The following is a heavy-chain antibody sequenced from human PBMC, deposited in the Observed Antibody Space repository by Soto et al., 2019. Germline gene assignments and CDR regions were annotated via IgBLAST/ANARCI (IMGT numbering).Heavy chain of an antibody. V-gene: IGHV3-30*18. CDR3: AKDRAMIVVVSAFDI. CDR2: ISYDGSNK. Sequence: QVQLVESGGGVVQPGRSLRLSCAASGFTFSSYGMHWVRQAPGKGLEWVAVISYDGSNKYYADSVKGRFTISRDNSKNTLYLQMNSLRAEDTAVYYCAKDRAMIVVVSAFDIWGQGTMVTFSS. CDR1: GFTFSSYG. J-gene: IGHJ3*02. D-gene: IGHD3-22*01.